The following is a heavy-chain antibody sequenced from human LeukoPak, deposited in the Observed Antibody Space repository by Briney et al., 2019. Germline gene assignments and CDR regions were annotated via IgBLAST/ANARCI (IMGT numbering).Heavy chain of an antibody. CDR2: IYYSGST. J-gene: IGHJ4*02. Sequence: SETLSLTCTVSGGSISSGDYYWSWIRQPPGKGLEWIGYIYYSGSTYYNPSLKSRVTISVDTSKNQFSLKLSSVTAADTAVYYCARLVVVTANGADYWGQGTLVTVSS. V-gene: IGHV4-30-4*01. CDR1: GGSISSGDYY. CDR3: ARLVVVTANGADY. D-gene: IGHD2-21*02.